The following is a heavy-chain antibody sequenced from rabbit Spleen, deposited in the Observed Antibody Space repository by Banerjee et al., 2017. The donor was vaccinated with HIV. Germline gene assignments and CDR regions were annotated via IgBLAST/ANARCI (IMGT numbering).Heavy chain of an antibody. CDR3: ARAIVPWLGLTRLDL. V-gene: IGHV1S43*01. CDR2: IYAARGTT. D-gene: IGHD4-1*01. Sequence: QEQLVESGGGLVKPGASLTLTCTASEFSFSSGYDMCWVRQAPGKGLEWIGIIYAARGTTDYASWVNGRFTISSDNAQSTVDLKMTSLTAADTATYFCARAIVPWLGLTRLDLWGPGTLVTVS. J-gene: IGHJ3*01. CDR1: EFSFSSGYD.